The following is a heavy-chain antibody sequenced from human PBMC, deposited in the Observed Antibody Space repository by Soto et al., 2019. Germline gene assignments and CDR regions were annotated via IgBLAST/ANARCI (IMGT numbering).Heavy chain of an antibody. Sequence: SVKVSCKASGGTFSSYAISWVRQAPGQGLEWMGGIIPIFGTANYAQKFQGRVTITADESTSTAYMELSSLRSEDTAVYYCARGGSNVVVVAATPEYYYYGMDVWGQGTTVTVSS. CDR1: GGTFSSYA. D-gene: IGHD2-15*01. V-gene: IGHV1-69*13. J-gene: IGHJ6*02. CDR3: ARGGSNVVVVAATPEYYYYGMDV. CDR2: IIPIFGTA.